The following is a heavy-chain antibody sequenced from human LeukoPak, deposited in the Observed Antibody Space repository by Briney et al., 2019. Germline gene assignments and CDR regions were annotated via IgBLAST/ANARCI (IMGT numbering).Heavy chain of an antibody. D-gene: IGHD3-22*01. CDR3: ATGGEKGYYYDSPHKGVIDP. CDR1: GYTLTEVS. CDR2: FDPKDGET. J-gene: IGHJ5*02. Sequence: GASVKVSCKVSGYTLTEVSMHWGRQAPGKRLEWMGGFDPKDGETIYAQKLQGIVIMTEDTSTRTAYIELSSLRSEETAVYYCATGGEKGYYYDSPHKGVIDPWGQGTLVTVSS. V-gene: IGHV1-24*01.